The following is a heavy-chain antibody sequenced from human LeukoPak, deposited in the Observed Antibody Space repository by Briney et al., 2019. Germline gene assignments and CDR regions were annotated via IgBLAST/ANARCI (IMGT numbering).Heavy chain of an antibody. CDR1: GGSISSYY. D-gene: IGHD6-19*01. CDR3: AANIAVAGTIDY. CDR2: IYYSGST. J-gene: IGHJ4*02. V-gene: IGHV4-59*08. Sequence: SETLSLTCTVSGGSISSYYWSWIRQPPGKGLEWIGYIYYSGSTTYNPSLKSRVTISVDTSKNQFSLKLSSVTAADTAVYYCAANIAVAGTIDYWGQGTLVTVSS.